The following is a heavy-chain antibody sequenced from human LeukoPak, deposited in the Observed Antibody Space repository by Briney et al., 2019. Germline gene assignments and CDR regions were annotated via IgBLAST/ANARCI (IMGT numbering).Heavy chain of an antibody. J-gene: IGHJ4*02. CDR1: GDSISSSSYY. Sequence: SETLSLTCTVSGDSISSSSYYWGWIRQPPGKGLEWIGSISYSGSTYYNPSLKSRVTISVDTSKNQFSLKLSSVTAADTAVYYCARDVTAAFDYWGQGTLVTVSS. CDR3: ARDVTAAFDY. D-gene: IGHD6-13*01. V-gene: IGHV4-39*07. CDR2: ISYSGST.